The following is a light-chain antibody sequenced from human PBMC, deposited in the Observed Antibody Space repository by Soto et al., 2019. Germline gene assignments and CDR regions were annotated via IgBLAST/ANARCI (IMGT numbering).Light chain of an antibody. J-gene: IGLJ3*02. V-gene: IGLV2-14*01. CDR3: SSFTSTSTQV. Sequence: QPVLTQPASVSGSLGQSITISCTGTSSDVGSYDYVSWYRQHPGKVPKLIIYEVNKRPSGVSNRFSASKSANTASLTISGLQADDEADYYCSSFTSTSTQVFGGGTKLTVL. CDR2: EVN. CDR1: SSDVGSYDY.